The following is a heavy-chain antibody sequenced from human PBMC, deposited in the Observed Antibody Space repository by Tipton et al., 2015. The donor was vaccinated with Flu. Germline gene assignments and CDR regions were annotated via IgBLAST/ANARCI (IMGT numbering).Heavy chain of an antibody. D-gene: IGHD2-21*01. CDR3: ARQIGGGDCY. J-gene: IGHJ4*02. V-gene: IGHV3-7*03. CDR1: GFTFSNYW. CDR2: INQDGSVK. Sequence: SGFTFSNYWMTWVRQAPGKGLEWVANINQDGSVKYYVDSVKGRFTISRDNAKNSLYLQMNSLRAEDTAVYYCARQIGGGDCYWGQGTLVTVSS.